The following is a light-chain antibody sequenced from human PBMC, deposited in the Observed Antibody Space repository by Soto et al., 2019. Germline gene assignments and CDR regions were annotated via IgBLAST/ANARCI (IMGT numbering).Light chain of an antibody. CDR2: EAS. CDR3: QQLYTLPFT. CDR1: HDISTF. V-gene: IGKV1-9*01. J-gene: IGKJ5*01. Sequence: IQWTQSPSLLSSSIGDRVTLTCRASHDISTFLAWYKQKPGKAPKLLSYEASTLQSGVPSRFRGSGSGTEFTLTISGLMPEDFEAYHCQQLYTLPFTFGQGTRLEIK.